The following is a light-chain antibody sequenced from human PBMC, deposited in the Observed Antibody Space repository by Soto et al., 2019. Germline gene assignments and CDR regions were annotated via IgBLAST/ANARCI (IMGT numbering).Light chain of an antibody. V-gene: IGKV3-15*01. CDR2: GAS. J-gene: IGKJ1*01. CDR1: QSVSSN. CDR3: QQYNDWPPKRT. Sequence: EIVMTQSPATLSVSPGERATLSCRASQSVSSNLAWYQQKPGQAPRLLIYGASTRATGVPARFSGSGSGTEFTLTISSVQSEDFAVYYCQQYNDWPPKRTFGQGTKVDVK.